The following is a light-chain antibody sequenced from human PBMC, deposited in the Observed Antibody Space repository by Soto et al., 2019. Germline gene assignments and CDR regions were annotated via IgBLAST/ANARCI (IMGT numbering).Light chain of an antibody. CDR1: QSVTSSY. CDR3: QQYGSSPRT. V-gene: IGKV3-20*01. Sequence: EIVLTQYTGTLSLSPGERATLSCMASQSVTSSYLAWYQQKPGQAPRLLMYGASSRATGIPDRFSGSGSGTDFTLTISRLEPEDFAVYYCQQYGSSPRTFGQGTKVDIK. J-gene: IGKJ1*01. CDR2: GAS.